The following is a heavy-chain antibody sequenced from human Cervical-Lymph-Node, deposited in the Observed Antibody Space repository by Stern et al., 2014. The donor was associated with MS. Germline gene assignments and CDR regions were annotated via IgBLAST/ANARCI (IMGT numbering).Heavy chain of an antibody. D-gene: IGHD2-21*02. CDR3: GRAKYGDLDS. V-gene: IGHV4-61*08. Sequence: QLQLQESRPGLVKPSGTLFVTCTVSGGSVKSEDHYWTWIRQPPGKGLELIRYIHHSGRHHYTPSLMSRLSLSVDTSKNEFSLTLNSVTTADTAVYFCGRAKYGDLDSWGQGTLVTVSS. J-gene: IGHJ4*02. CDR2: IHHSGRH. CDR1: GGSVKSEDHY.